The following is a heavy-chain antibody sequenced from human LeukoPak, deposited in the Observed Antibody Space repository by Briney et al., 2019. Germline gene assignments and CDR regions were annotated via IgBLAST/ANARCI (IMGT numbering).Heavy chain of an antibody. CDR2: IYYSGSS. CDR1: GGSISNYY. J-gene: IGHJ6*03. V-gene: IGHV4-59*01. D-gene: IGHD6-6*01. Sequence: SETLSLTCTVSGGSISNYYWSWIRQSPGKGLEYIGHIYYSGSSSYNPSLKSRVTISVDTSKNQFSLRLTSVTAADTAVYYCARLTAARLASGYYYYMDVWGKGTTVTVSS. CDR3: ARLTAARLASGYYYYMDV.